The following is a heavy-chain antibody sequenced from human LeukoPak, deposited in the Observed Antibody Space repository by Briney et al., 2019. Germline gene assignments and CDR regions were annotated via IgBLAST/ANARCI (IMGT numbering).Heavy chain of an antibody. D-gene: IGHD3-3*01. CDR1: GFTFSNYA. Sequence: GESLRLSCAASGFTFSNYAMNWVRQAPGKGLEWVSAISGSGGSTYYADSVKGRFTISRDNSKNTLYLQMSSLRAEDTAVYYCAKDPYYDFWSAYPPDYWGQGTLVTVSS. J-gene: IGHJ4*02. CDR3: AKDPYYDFWSAYPPDY. V-gene: IGHV3-23*01. CDR2: ISGSGGST.